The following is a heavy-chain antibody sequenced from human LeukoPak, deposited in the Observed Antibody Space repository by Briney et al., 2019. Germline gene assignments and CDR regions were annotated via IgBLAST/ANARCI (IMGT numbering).Heavy chain of an antibody. CDR1: GFTFRTYW. CDR2: INSDGTGT. V-gene: IGHV3-74*03. J-gene: IGHJ4*02. CDR3: ARDDLSWYSGIDY. Sequence: PGDSLRLSCGVSGFTFRTYWMHWVRHAPGKGLVWVSYINSDGTGTMYADSVKGRFTVSRDNAKNTLYLQMNSLRAEDTAVYYCARDDLSWYSGIDYWGQGVLVTVSS. D-gene: IGHD6-13*01.